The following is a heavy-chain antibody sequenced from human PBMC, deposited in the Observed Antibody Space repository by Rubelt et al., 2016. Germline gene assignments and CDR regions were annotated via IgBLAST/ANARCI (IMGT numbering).Heavy chain of an antibody. D-gene: IGHD3-3*01. V-gene: IGHV3-66*01. Sequence: EVQLVESGGGLVEPGGSLRLSCAASGLTVSGNHMSWVRQAPGKGLEWVSFIYSGGNTYYADSVKGRFTTSRDSSKNTLNLHMDSLRAEDTGVYYCARESITMFGVTISDVDVWGQGTTVTVS. CDR2: IYSGGNT. J-gene: IGHJ6*02. CDR3: ARESITMFGVTISDVDV. CDR1: GLTVSGNH.